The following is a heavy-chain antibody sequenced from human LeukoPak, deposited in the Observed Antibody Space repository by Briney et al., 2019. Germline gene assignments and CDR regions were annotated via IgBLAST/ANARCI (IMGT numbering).Heavy chain of an antibody. Sequence: GGSLRLSCAASGFTFSASAMHWVRQAPGKGLEWVAVISYDGSNKYYADSVKGRFTISRDNSKNALYLQMNSLRAEDTAVYYCAKSGGVTTTLGYWGQGTLVTVSS. CDR2: ISYDGSNK. CDR1: GFTFSASA. J-gene: IGHJ4*02. CDR3: AKSGGVTTTLGY. D-gene: IGHD4-17*01. V-gene: IGHV3-30*18.